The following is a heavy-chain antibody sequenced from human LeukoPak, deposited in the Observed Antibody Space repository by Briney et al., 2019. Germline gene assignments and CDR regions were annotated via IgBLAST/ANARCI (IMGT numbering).Heavy chain of an antibody. Sequence: GGSLTLSCAASGFTFSDYPMNWVRQAPGKGLEWVSVIYSGGTTKYADSVKGRFTISRDNSKNTLYLQMNSLRAEDTAVYYCAKDRGSGYCSSTSCSNWFDPWGQGTLVTVSS. CDR2: IYSGGTT. D-gene: IGHD2-2*01. CDR3: AKDRGSGYCSSTSCSNWFDP. CDR1: GFTFSDYP. J-gene: IGHJ5*02. V-gene: IGHV3-66*01.